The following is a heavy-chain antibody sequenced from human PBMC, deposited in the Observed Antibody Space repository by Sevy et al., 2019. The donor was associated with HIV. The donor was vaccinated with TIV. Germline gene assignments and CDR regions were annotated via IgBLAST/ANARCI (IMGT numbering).Heavy chain of an antibody. CDR3: VKLGSGYTYFDY. D-gene: IGHD5-12*01. V-gene: IGHV3-23*01. Sequence: GGSLRLSCAASGFTFGSYAMTWVRQPPGKGLEWVSLIIGSGGTTYYADSVKGRFTISRDNSKNTLYLQMNSPRAEDTAVYYCVKLGSGYTYFDYWGQGTLVTVSS. J-gene: IGHJ4*02. CDR2: IIGSGGTT. CDR1: GFTFGSYA.